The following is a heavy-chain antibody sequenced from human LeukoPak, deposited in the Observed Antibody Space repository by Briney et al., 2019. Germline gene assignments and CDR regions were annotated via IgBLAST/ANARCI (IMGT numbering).Heavy chain of an antibody. CDR3: AKDLSYSKQPDAFDI. D-gene: IGHD6-13*01. Sequence: GGSLRLSCAASGFTFSSYAMSGVRQAPGKGLEWVLAISGSGGSTYYADSVKGRFTISRDNSKNTLYLQMNSLRAEDTAVYYCAKDLSYSKQPDAFDIWGQGTMVTVSS. CDR2: ISGSGGST. J-gene: IGHJ3*02. V-gene: IGHV3-23*01. CDR1: GFTFSSYA.